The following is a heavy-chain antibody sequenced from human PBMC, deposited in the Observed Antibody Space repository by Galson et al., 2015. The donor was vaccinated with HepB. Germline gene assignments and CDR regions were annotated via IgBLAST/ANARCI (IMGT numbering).Heavy chain of an antibody. CDR3: ARAPSWVAAFDI. Sequence: SCKASGYTFTSYYMHWVRQAPGQGLEWMGIINPSGGSTSYAQKFQGRVTMTRDTSTSTVYMELSSLRSEDTAVYYCARAPSWVAAFDIWGQGTMVTVSS. CDR2: INPSGGST. D-gene: IGHD7-27*01. CDR1: GYTFTSYY. J-gene: IGHJ3*02. V-gene: IGHV1-46*03.